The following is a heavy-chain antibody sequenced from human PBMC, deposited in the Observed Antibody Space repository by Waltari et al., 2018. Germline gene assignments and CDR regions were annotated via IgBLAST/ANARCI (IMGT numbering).Heavy chain of an antibody. V-gene: IGHV3-23*04. Sequence: EVQLVESGGGLVQPGGSLRLSCAASGCTFSSHAMSWVRQAPGKGLDWGSAISGSGGSTYYAASVKGRLTISRDNSKNTLYLQMNSLRAEDTAVYYCVSRRGHFDYWGQGTLVTVSS. J-gene: IGHJ4*02. CDR1: GCTFSSHA. D-gene: IGHD2-15*01. CDR2: ISGSGGST. CDR3: VSRRGHFDY.